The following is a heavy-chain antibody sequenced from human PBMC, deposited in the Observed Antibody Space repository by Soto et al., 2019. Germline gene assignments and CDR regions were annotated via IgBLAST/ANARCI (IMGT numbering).Heavy chain of an antibody. V-gene: IGHV3-21*01. CDR2: ISSTTNYT. Sequence: GGSLRLSCAASGFTFTRYSMNWVRQAPGKGLEWVSSISSTTNYTYYADSMKGRFTVSRDNAKDSVYLEMNSLSAEDTALYYCARESEDLTSNFDYWGQGTLVTVSS. CDR3: ARESEDLTSNFDY. CDR1: GFTFTRYS. J-gene: IGHJ4*02.